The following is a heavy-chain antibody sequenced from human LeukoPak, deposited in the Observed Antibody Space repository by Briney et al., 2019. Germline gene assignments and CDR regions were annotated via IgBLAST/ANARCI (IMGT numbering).Heavy chain of an antibody. CDR2: IKEDGTEK. Sequence: GGSLRLSCAASGFTFSGYWMNWVRQAPGKGLEWVTSIKEDGTEKDYVDSVKGRFTISRDNAKNSLYLQMNSLRAEDTALYYCAKDISYSSGWYFDYWGQGTLVTVSS. CDR3: AKDISYSSGWYFDY. CDR1: GFTFSGYW. D-gene: IGHD6-19*01. J-gene: IGHJ4*02. V-gene: IGHV3-7*03.